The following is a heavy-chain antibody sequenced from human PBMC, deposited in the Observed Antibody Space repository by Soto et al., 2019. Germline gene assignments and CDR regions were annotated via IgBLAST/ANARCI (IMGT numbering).Heavy chain of an antibody. CDR1: GFTFSSYW. D-gene: IGHD2-2*01. CDR2: IKQDGSEK. CDR3: ARDSRIVARPAMGSVGFDP. J-gene: IGHJ5*02. Sequence: GGSLRLSCAASGFTFSSYWMSWVRQAPGKGLEWVANIKQDGSEKYYVDSVKGRFTISRDNAKNSLYLQMNSLRAEDTAVYYCARDSRIVARPAMGSVGFDPWGQGTLVTVSS. V-gene: IGHV3-7*01.